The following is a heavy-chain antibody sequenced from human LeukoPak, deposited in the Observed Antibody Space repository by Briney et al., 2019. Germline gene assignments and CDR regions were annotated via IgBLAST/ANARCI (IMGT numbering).Heavy chain of an antibody. V-gene: IGHV3-23*01. CDR2: IGGSGTGT. D-gene: IGHD5-12*01. CDR3: AKGYSGYDSDFDY. CDR1: GFTFSSYA. Sequence: GGSLRLSCAASGFTFSSYAMSWVRQAPGKGLEWVSAIGGSGTGTYYADSVKGRFTIPRDNSKTTLYLQMNSLRAEDTAVYYCAKGYSGYDSDFDYWGQGTLVTVSS. J-gene: IGHJ4*02.